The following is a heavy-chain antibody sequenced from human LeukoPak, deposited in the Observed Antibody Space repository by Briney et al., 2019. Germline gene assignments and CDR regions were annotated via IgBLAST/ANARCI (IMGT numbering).Heavy chain of an antibody. CDR1: GGSISSSSYY. Sequence: PSETLSLTCTVSGGSISSSSYYWGWIRQPPGKGLEWIGSIYYSGSTYYNPSLKSRVTISVDTSKNQFSLKLSSVTAADTAVYYCARVVVPAAMADYWGQGTLDTVSS. V-gene: IGHV4-39*07. D-gene: IGHD2-2*01. CDR3: ARVVVPAAMADY. CDR2: IYYSGST. J-gene: IGHJ4*02.